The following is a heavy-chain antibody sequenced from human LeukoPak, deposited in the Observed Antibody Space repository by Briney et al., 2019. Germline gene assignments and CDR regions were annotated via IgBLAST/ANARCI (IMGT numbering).Heavy chain of an antibody. CDR1: GFTSSSYE. Sequence: AGGSLRLSCVASGFTSSSYEMNWVRQAPGKGLEWVSYISSSGSNIYYADSVRGRFTISRDNAKNSLYLQMNSLRAEDTAVYYCARESVRYCSGGTCYSRRAFDYWGQGTLVTVSS. V-gene: IGHV3-48*03. CDR2: ISSSGSNI. D-gene: IGHD2-15*01. J-gene: IGHJ4*02. CDR3: ARESVRYCSGGTCYSRRAFDY.